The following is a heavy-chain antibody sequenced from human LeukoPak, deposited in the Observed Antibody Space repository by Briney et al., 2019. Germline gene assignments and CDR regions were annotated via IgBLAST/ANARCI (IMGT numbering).Heavy chain of an antibody. CDR2: ISGSGGST. D-gene: IGHD2-2*01. J-gene: IGHJ4*02. Sequence: GGSLRLSCAASGFTFSSYAMSWVRQAPGKGLEWVSAISGSGGSTYYADSVKGRFTISRDNSKNTLYLQMNSLRAEDTAVYYCAKGGMKYQLLAYLDYWGQGTLVTVSS. CDR3: AKGGMKYQLLAYLDY. CDR1: GFTFSSYA. V-gene: IGHV3-23*01.